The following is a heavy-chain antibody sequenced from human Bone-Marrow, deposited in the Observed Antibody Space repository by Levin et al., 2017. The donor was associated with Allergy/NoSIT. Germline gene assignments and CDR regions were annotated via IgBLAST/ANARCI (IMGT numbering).Heavy chain of an antibody. Sequence: SETLSLTCTVSGGSISSSSYYWGWIRQPPGKGLEWIGSIYYSGSTYYNPSLKSRVTISVDTSKNQFSLKLSSVTAADTAVYYCARVNFDWLFYYWGQGTLVTVSS. CDR3: ARVNFDWLFYY. CDR2: IYYSGST. D-gene: IGHD3-9*01. J-gene: IGHJ4*02. V-gene: IGHV4-39*01. CDR1: GGSISSSSYY.